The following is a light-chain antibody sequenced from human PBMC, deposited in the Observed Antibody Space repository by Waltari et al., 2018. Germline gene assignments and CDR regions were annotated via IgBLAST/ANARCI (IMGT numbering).Light chain of an antibody. CDR3: QQYNRWPPIT. CDR1: HGISDN. J-gene: IGKJ5*01. CDR2: GAF. Sequence: EVVMTQSPATLSVSPGERATLSCRASHGISDNLAWYQQKPGQAPRLLIYGAFTRATGIPARFTGSGSVTEFTLTINSLQSEDSAVYYCQQYNRWPPITFGQGTRLEIK. V-gene: IGKV3-15*01.